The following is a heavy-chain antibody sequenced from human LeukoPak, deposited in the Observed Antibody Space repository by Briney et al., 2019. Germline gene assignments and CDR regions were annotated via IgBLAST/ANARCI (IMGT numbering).Heavy chain of an antibody. CDR2: ISYDGSNK. D-gene: IGHD3-9*01. CDR1: GFTFSSYG. V-gene: IGHV3-30*03. Sequence: GGSLRLSCAASGFTFSSYGMHWVRQAPGKGLEWVAVISYDGSNKYYADSVKGRFTISRDNSKNTLYLQMNSLRAEDTAVYYCARALYDILTGGLDPWGQGTLVTVSS. CDR3: ARALYDILTGGLDP. J-gene: IGHJ5*02.